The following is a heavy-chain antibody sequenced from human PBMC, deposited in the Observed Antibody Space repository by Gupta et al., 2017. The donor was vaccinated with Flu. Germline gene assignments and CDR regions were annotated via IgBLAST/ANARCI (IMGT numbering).Heavy chain of an antibody. Sequence: YGKASGYTFINHGVTWVRQAPGQGLEWMGWIGPYNGNSVYAERFQDRVTMTADTTDTSTIIIYMELRSLTSEDTAVVYCARDSGGFYIDHWGQG. D-gene: IGHD1-26*01. CDR1: GYTFINHG. CDR3: ARDSGGFYIDH. CDR2: IGPYNGNS. J-gene: IGHJ5*02. V-gene: IGHV1-18*01.